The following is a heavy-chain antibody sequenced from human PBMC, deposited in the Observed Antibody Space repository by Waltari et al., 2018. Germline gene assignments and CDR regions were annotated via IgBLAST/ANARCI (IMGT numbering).Heavy chain of an antibody. CDR3: ARQTGYSYGFEFDY. D-gene: IGHD5-18*01. J-gene: IGHJ4*02. CDR1: GGSIRSYH. CDR2: IYTSGST. Sequence: QVQLQESGPGLVKPSETLSLTCTVPGGSIRSYHWSWIRQPAGKGLEWIGRIYTSGSTNYNPSLKSRVTMSVDTSKNQFSLKLSSVTAADTAVYYCARQTGYSYGFEFDYWGQGTLVTVSS. V-gene: IGHV4-4*07.